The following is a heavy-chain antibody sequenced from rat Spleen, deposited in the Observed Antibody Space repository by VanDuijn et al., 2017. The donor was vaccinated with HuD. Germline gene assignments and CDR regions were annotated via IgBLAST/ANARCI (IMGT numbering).Heavy chain of an antibody. CDR1: GFTFSNYD. Sequence: EVQLVESGGGLVRPGRSMKLSCAASGFTFSNYDMAWVRQAPTKGLEWVASISFDGSSTYYRDSVKGRFTISRDNAKSTLYVQMDSLRSEDTAIYYCTTGVYWGQGVLVTVSS. CDR3: TTGVY. J-gene: IGHJ2*01. V-gene: IGHV5-20*01. CDR2: ISFDGSST.